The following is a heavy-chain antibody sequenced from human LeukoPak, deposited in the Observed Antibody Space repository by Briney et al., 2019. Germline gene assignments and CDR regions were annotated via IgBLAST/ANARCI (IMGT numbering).Heavy chain of an antibody. CDR1: GGSFSGYY. CDR2: IYYSGST. Sequence: SETLSLTCAVYGGSFSGYYWGWIRQPPGKGLEWIGSIYYSGSTYYNPSLKRRVTISVDTSKNQFSLKLSSVTAADTAVYYCLSRNDYGDYGRGEDYWGQGTLVTVSS. D-gene: IGHD4-17*01. J-gene: IGHJ4*02. CDR3: LSRNDYGDYGRGEDY. V-gene: IGHV4-39*01.